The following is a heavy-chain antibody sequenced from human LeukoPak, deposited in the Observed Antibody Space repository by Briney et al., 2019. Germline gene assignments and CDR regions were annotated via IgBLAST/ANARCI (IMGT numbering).Heavy chain of an antibody. J-gene: IGHJ4*02. Sequence: SETLSLTCAVSGGSISSGGYSWSWIRQPPGKGLEWIGYIYHSGSTYYNPSLKSRVTISVDRSKNQFSLKLSSVTAADTAVYYCARISCSGGSCYVDYWGQGTLVTVSS. CDR1: GGSISSGGYS. CDR3: ARISCSGGSCYVDY. D-gene: IGHD2-15*01. V-gene: IGHV4-30-2*01. CDR2: IYHSGST.